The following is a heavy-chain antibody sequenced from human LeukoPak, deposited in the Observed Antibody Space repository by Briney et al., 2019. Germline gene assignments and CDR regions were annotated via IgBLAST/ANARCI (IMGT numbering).Heavy chain of an antibody. D-gene: IGHD3-10*01. Sequence: GASVKDSFKSSGGTFSSYAISWVRQAPGQELEWMGGIIPIFGTANYAQRFQGRVTITADKSTSTVYMELSSLRSEDTAVYYCARDLAFGELLLHWFDPWGQGTLVTVSS. CDR3: ARDLAFGELLLHWFDP. J-gene: IGHJ5*02. CDR2: IIPIFGTA. V-gene: IGHV1-69*06. CDR1: GGTFSSYA.